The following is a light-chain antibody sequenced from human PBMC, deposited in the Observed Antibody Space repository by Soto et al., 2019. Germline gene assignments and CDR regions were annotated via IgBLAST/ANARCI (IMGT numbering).Light chain of an antibody. V-gene: IGKV4-1*01. CDR1: QGVLYSSNNKNY. J-gene: IGKJ1*01. Sequence: DIVMTQSPDSLAVSLGERATSNCKSSQGVLYSSNNKNYLAWYQQKPGQPPKLLIYWASTRESGVPDRFSGSRRSETDFTLTISRLQPEDFALYYCQQYGDPSWTFGQGTKVDIK. CDR3: QQYGDPSWT. CDR2: WAS.